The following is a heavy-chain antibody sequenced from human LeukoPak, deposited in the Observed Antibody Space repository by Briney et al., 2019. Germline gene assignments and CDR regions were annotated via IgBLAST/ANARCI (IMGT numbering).Heavy chain of an antibody. CDR1: GGSISSYY. Sequence: SETLSLACTVSGGSISSYYWSWIRQPPGKGLEWIGYIYYSGSTNYNPSLKSRVTISVDTSKNQFSLKLSSVTAADTAVYYCARVGATTFDYWGQGTLVTVSS. CDR3: ARVGATTFDY. D-gene: IGHD1-26*01. V-gene: IGHV4-59*12. J-gene: IGHJ4*02. CDR2: IYYSGST.